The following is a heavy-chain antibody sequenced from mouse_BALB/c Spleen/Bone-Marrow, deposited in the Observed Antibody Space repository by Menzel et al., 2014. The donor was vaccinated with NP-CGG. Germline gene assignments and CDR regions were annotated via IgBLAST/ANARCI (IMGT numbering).Heavy chain of an antibody. CDR3: ARFSTVYYFDY. Sequence: VKLQESGPELVKPGASVKISCKASGYAFSSSWMNWVKQRPGQGLEWIGRIYPGDGDTNYNGRFKGKATLTADKSSSTAYMQLSSLTSVDSAVYFCARFSTVYYFDYWGQGTTLTVSS. D-gene: IGHD4-1*02. CDR2: IYPGDGDT. CDR1: GYAFSSSW. V-gene: IGHV1-82*01. J-gene: IGHJ2*01.